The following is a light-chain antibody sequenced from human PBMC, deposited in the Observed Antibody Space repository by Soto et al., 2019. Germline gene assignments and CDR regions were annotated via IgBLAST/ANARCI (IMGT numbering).Light chain of an antibody. CDR3: QQSYRTQYT. J-gene: IGKJ2*01. CDR2: AAS. CDR1: QSISSY. Sequence: DIQMTQSPSSLSASVGDRVTITCRASQSISSYLNWYQQKPGKAPNLLIYAASSLQSGVPSRFSGSGSGTDFTLTISSLQPEDFATYYCQQSYRTQYTFGQGPKLEIK. V-gene: IGKV1-39*01.